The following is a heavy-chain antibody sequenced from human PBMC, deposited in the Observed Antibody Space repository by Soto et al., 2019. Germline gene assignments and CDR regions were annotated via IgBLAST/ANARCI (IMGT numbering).Heavy chain of an antibody. Sequence: QVQLVESGGGVVQPGRSLRLSCAASGFTFSSYGMHWVRQAPGKGLEWVAVISYDGSNKYYADSVKGRFTISRDNSKNTLYLQMNSLRAEDTAVYYCAKEAYGDYVGYGMDVW. CDR3: AKEAYGDYVGYGMDV. V-gene: IGHV3-30*18. J-gene: IGHJ6*01. CDR1: GFTFSSYG. CDR2: ISYDGSNK. D-gene: IGHD4-17*01.